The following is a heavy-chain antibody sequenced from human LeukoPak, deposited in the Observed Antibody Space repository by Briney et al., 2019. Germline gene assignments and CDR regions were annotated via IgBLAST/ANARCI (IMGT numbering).Heavy chain of an antibody. CDR2: IYYSGST. V-gene: IGHV4-39*07. Sequence: SETLSLTCTVSGGSISSSSYYWGWIRQPPGKGLEWIGSIYYSGSTYYNPSLKSRVTISVDTSKNQFSLKLSSVTAADTAVYYCASRTWDIVATIHAPFDYWGQGTLVTVSS. CDR1: GGSISSSSYY. CDR3: ASRTWDIVATIHAPFDY. J-gene: IGHJ4*02. D-gene: IGHD5-12*01.